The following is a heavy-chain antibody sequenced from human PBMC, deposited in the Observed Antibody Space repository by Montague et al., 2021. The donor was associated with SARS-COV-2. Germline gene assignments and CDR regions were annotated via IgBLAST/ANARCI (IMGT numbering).Heavy chain of an antibody. J-gene: IGHJ4*02. CDR2: IYYSGST. D-gene: IGHD6-13*01. Sequence: TLSLTCTVSGGSISSGGYYWSWNRQHPGKGLEWIGYIYYSGSTYYNPSLKSRVTISVDTSKNQFSLKLSSVTAADTAVYYCARDVGWYSSSWFDYWGQGTLVTVSS. V-gene: IGHV4-31*03. CDR3: ARDVGWYSSSWFDY. CDR1: GGSISSGGYY.